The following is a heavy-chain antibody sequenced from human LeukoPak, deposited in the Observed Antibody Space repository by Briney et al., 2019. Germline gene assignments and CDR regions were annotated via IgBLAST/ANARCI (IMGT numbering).Heavy chain of an antibody. CDR2: ISYDGSNK. D-gene: IGHD2-15*01. CDR1: GFTFSSYA. CDR3: AREMVAARGYFDY. J-gene: IGHJ4*02. Sequence: GRSLRLSCAASGFTFSSYAMHWVRQAPGKGLEWVAVISYDGSNKYYADSVKGRFTISRDNAKNSLYLQMNSLRAEDTAVYYCAREMVAARGYFDYWGQGTLVTVSS. V-gene: IGHV3-30*04.